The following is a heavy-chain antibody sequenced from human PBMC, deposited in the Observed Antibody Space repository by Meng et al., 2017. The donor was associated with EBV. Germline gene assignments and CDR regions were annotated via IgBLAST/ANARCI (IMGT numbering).Heavy chain of an antibody. Sequence: QVQLVESGAEVKRPGSSVQGSCKTSGGPFRYYDISWVRQAPGQGLEWLGGFLPRLGAPNYAQKFHGRVKITADESTSTHYMDLSSLRSEDTAIYYCASESGRGYTPDYWGQGTLVTVSS. D-gene: IGHD3-10*01. J-gene: IGHJ4*02. CDR3: ASESGRGYTPDY. CDR1: GGPFRYYD. V-gene: IGHV1-69*01. CDR2: FLPRLGAP.